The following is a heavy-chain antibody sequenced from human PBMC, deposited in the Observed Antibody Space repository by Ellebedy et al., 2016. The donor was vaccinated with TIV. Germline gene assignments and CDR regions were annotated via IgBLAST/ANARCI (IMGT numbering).Heavy chain of an antibody. CDR3: ARKSNSGWYRDYFDY. CDR2: ISSSGDMI. D-gene: IGHD6-19*01. Sequence: GESLKISCGASGFTFSSYEMNWVRQVPGKGLEWVSYISSSGDMIYYADSVKGRFTISRDNAKNSLYLQVNSLRAEDTAVYYCARKSNSGWYRDYFDYWGQGTLVTVSS. V-gene: IGHV3-48*03. J-gene: IGHJ4*02. CDR1: GFTFSSYE.